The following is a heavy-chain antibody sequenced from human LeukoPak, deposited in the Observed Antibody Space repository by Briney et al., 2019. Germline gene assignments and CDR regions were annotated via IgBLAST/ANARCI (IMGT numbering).Heavy chain of an antibody. J-gene: IGHJ4*02. CDR2: ISSSSDSI. V-gene: IGHV3-48*01. D-gene: IGHD2-15*01. CDR3: ATDAYSLGKDY. CDR1: GFTFSNYN. Sequence: GGSPRLSCAASGFTFSNYNMNWVRQAPGKGLEWISYISSSSDSIYYADSVKGRFTISRDNAKNSLYLQMNSLRAEDTAVYYCATDAYSLGKDYWGQGTLVTVSS.